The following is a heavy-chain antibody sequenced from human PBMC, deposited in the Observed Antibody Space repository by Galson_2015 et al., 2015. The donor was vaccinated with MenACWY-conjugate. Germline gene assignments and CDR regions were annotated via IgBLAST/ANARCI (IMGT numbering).Heavy chain of an antibody. Sequence: SLRLSCAASGFSFSGSWMSWVRQAPGKGLEWVANRKQDASEKYYVDSVKGRFAISRDNAKTSLYLQMNSLGAEDTAVYYCARGPRYGAFDIWGQGTMVTVSS. CDR1: GFSFSGSW. J-gene: IGHJ3*02. CDR3: ARGPRYGAFDI. V-gene: IGHV3-7*03. CDR2: RKQDASEK. D-gene: IGHD4-17*01.